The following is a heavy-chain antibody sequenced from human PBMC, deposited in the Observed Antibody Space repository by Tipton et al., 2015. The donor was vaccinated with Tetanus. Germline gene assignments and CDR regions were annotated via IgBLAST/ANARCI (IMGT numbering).Heavy chain of an antibody. J-gene: IGHJ4*02. Sequence: TLSLTCIVSGGSMSAGGHYGAWIRQQPGKGLEWIGYIDYRGNTYYNPSLRRRVTFSFDTSENQFSLKLTSVTAADTAVYYCASDPALMGNFDYWGQGTLVTVSS. CDR3: ASDPALMGNFDY. D-gene: IGHD2-2*01. CDR1: GGSMSAGGHY. CDR2: IDYRGNT. V-gene: IGHV4-31*03.